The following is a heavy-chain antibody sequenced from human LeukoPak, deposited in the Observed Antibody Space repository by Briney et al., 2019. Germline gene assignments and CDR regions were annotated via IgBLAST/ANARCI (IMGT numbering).Heavy chain of an antibody. CDR3: ARGYGSESPDAFDI. CDR2: ISYSGNT. Sequence: SETLSLTCTVSGGSISSGTYYWSWIRQLPGEGLEWIGYISYSGNTYYNPSLKSRVNISVDTSKSQFSLKVRSVTAADTAVYYCARGYGSESPDAFDIWGQGTMVTVSS. J-gene: IGHJ3*02. D-gene: IGHD3-10*01. V-gene: IGHV4-31*03. CDR1: GGSISSGTYY.